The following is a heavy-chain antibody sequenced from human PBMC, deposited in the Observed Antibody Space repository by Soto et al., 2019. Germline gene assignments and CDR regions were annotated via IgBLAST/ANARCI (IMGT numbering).Heavy chain of an antibody. CDR1: GYSFSTYD. CDR2: ISPKNGNT. D-gene: IGHD3-3*01. V-gene: IGHV1-18*04. Sequence: GASVKVSCKASGYSFSTYDISWLRQAPGQGPEWMGRISPKNGNTNYAQNFQDRVTMTADTSSSTAYMELRGLRSDDTAKYYCATSYDSGFDPWGQGTKVTVSS. J-gene: IGHJ5*02. CDR3: ATSYDSGFDP.